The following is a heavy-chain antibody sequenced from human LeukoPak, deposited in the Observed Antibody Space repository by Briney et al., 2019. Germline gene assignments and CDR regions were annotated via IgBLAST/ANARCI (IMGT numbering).Heavy chain of an antibody. D-gene: IGHD6-19*01. CDR1: GFTVSSNY. Sequence: GSLRLSCAASGFTVSSNYMSWVRQAPGKGLEWVSVIYSGGSTYYADSVKGRFTISRDNSKNTLYLQMNSLRAEDTAVYYCAKDLSGWSGSDYWGQGTLVTVSS. CDR3: AKDLSGWSGSDY. CDR2: IYSGGST. J-gene: IGHJ4*02. V-gene: IGHV3-53*01.